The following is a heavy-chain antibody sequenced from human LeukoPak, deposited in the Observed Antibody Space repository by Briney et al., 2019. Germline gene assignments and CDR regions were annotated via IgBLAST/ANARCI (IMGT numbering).Heavy chain of an antibody. CDR2: IYTSGST. V-gene: IGHV4-4*07. Sequence: SETLSLTCTVSGGSISSYYWSWIRQPAGKGLEWIGRIYTSGSTNYNPSLKSRVTMSVDTSKNQFSLKLSSVTAADTAVYYCAREGMITFGGVIVNLYYFDYWGQGTLVTVSS. D-gene: IGHD3-16*02. CDR3: AREGMITFGGVIVNLYYFDY. J-gene: IGHJ4*02. CDR1: GGSISSYY.